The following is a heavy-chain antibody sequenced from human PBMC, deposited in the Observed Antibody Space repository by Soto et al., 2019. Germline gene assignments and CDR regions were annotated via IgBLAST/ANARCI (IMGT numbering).Heavy chain of an antibody. D-gene: IGHD6-13*01. CDR3: AMAAAPSGWFDP. J-gene: IGHJ5*02. CDR2: TYYRSKWYN. V-gene: IGHV6-1*01. Sequence: PSQTLSLTCAISGDSVSSNSAAWNWIRQSPSRGLEWLGRTYYRSKWYNDYAVSVKSRITINPDTSKNQFSLQLNSVTPEDTAVYYCAMAAAPSGWFDPWGQGTLVTVYS. CDR1: GDSVSSNSAA.